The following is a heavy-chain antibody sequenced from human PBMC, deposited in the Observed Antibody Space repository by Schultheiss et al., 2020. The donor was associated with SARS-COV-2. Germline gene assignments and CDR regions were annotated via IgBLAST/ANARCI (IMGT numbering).Heavy chain of an antibody. CDR2: IYHSGST. D-gene: IGHD7-27*01. Sequence: SETLSLTCTVSGGSVSSGSYYWSWIRQPPGKGLEWIGEIYHSGSTNYNPSLKSRVTISVDTSKNQFSLKLSSVTAADTAVYYCARKAWGDGMDVWGQGTTVTVSS. J-gene: IGHJ6*02. CDR1: GGSVSSGSYY. CDR3: ARKAWGDGMDV. V-gene: IGHV4-61*01.